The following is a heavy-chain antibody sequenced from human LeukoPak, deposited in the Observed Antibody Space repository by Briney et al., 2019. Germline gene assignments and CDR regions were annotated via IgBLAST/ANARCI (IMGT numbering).Heavy chain of an antibody. V-gene: IGHV1-46*01. CDR2: INPSGGST. CDR1: GYTFTNYY. D-gene: IGHD5-12*01. J-gene: IGHJ4*02. Sequence: ASVKVSCKASGYTFTNYYMNWVRQAPGQGLEWMGIINPSGGSTSYAQKFQGRVTVTRDTSTSTVYMELSSLRSGDTAMYYCAREGEIGYDLSDYWGQGTLVTVSS. CDR3: AREGEIGYDLSDY.